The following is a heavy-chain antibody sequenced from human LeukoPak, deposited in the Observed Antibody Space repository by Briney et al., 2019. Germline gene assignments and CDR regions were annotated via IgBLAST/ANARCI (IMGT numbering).Heavy chain of an antibody. J-gene: IGHJ3*02. D-gene: IGHD1-26*01. CDR3: AKDSTGGIGAFDI. Sequence: GGSLRLSCAASGLTYSDYYMSWIRQAPGKGLEWVAVIWYDGSNKYYADSVKGRFTISRDNSKNTLYLQIKSLRAEDTAVYYCAKDSTGGIGAFDIWGQGTMVTVSS. V-gene: IGHV3-33*06. CDR1: GLTYSDYY. CDR2: IWYDGSNK.